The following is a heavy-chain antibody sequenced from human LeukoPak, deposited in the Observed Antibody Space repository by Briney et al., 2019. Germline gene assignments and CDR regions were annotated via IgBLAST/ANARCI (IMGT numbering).Heavy chain of an antibody. J-gene: IGHJ3*01. D-gene: IGHD6-13*01. Sequence: GESLNISCKASGYRFGNYWIAWVRQMPGKGLEWMGIVYPADSDSRNSPSFQGQVTISADKSSSTANLQWSSLKASDTAMYYCARLECGSSWFCPFDFWGQGTMVTVSS. CDR3: ARLECGSSWFCPFDF. CDR1: GYRFGNYW. CDR2: VYPADSDS. V-gene: IGHV5-51*01.